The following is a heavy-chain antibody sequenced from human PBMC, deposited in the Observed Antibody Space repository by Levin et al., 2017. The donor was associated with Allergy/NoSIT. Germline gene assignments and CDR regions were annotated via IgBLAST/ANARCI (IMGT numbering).Heavy chain of an antibody. Sequence: KISCKASGFTFSSSAMQWVRQARGQRLEWIGWIVVGSGNTNYAQKFQERVTITRDMSTSTAYMELSSLRSEDTAVYYCAAVVWGSGSYYNVGYWGQGTLVTVSS. V-gene: IGHV1-58*02. CDR3: AAVVWGSGSYYNVGY. CDR1: GFTFSSSA. J-gene: IGHJ4*02. D-gene: IGHD3-10*01. CDR2: IVVGSGNT.